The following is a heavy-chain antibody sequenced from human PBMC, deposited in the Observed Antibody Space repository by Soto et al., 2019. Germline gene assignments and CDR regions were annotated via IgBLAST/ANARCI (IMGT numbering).Heavy chain of an antibody. Sequence: QVQLQESGPGLVKPSQTLSLTCTVSGGSISSGGYYWSWIRQHPGKGLEWIGYIYYSGSTYYNPSLQRRVTLSVGTSKNQFSLKLSSVTAADTAVYYCARAPTYYYGSGRGGYYYYYGMDVWGQGTTVTVSS. J-gene: IGHJ6*02. CDR3: ARAPTYYYGSGRGGYYYYYGMDV. V-gene: IGHV4-31*03. D-gene: IGHD3-10*01. CDR1: GGSISSGGYY. CDR2: IYYSGST.